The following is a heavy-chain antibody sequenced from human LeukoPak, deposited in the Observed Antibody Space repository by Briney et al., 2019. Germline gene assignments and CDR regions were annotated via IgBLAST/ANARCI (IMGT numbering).Heavy chain of an antibody. CDR1: DFTVSSSY. J-gene: IGHJ4*02. D-gene: IGHD6-13*01. Sequence: PGGSLRLSCAASDFTVSSSYMSWVRQAPGKGLEWVSVIYSGGSTYYADSVKGRFTISRDNSKNTLYLQMNSLRAEDTAVYYCARVESSSSPFDYWGQGTLVTVSS. CDR3: ARVESSSSPFDY. CDR2: IYSGGST. V-gene: IGHV3-53*01.